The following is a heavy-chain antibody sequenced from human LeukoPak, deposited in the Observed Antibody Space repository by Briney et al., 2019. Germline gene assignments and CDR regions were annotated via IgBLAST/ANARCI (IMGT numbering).Heavy chain of an antibody. CDR2: INQDGSEE. D-gene: IGHD5-12*01. Sequence: GGSLRLSCAASGFTFSNYWMSWVRQAPGKGLEWVAHINQDGSEEHYMDSVKARFTISRANAKNSLSLQMYSLRAEDTAAYYCVRDGGVSGYDLLDYWGQGTLVTVSS. CDR1: GFTFSNYW. CDR3: VRDGGVSGYDLLDY. V-gene: IGHV3-7*01. J-gene: IGHJ4*02.